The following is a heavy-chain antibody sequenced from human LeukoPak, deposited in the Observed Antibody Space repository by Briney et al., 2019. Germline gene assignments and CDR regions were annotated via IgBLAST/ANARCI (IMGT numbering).Heavy chain of an antibody. CDR1: GGSISSYY. Sequence: PSETLSLTCTVSGGSISSYYWSWIRQPPGKGLEWIGYIYYSGSTNYNPSLKSRVTISVDTSKNQFSLKLSSVTAADTAVYYCARLGIMDSGYDLAREIDYWGQGTLVTVSS. D-gene: IGHD5-12*01. V-gene: IGHV4-59*08. CDR2: IYYSGST. CDR3: ARLGIMDSGYDLAREIDY. J-gene: IGHJ4*02.